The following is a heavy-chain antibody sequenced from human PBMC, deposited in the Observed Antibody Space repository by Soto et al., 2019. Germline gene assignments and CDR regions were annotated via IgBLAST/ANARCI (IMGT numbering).Heavy chain of an antibody. Sequence: PGGSLRLSCAASGFTFSDYSMTWVRQAPGKGLEWVSSISSSSKYIYYSDSLKGRFTISRDNAKNSFFLQMNSLRAEDTAVYYCARDLVATTPQGDAFDIRGKGTMVTVSS. CDR1: GFTFSDYS. V-gene: IGHV3-21*01. D-gene: IGHD5-12*01. CDR3: ARDLVATTPQGDAFDI. CDR2: ISSSSKYI. J-gene: IGHJ3*02.